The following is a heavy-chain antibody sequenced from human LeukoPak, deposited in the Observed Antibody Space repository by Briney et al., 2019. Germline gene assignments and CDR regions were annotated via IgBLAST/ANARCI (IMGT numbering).Heavy chain of an antibody. D-gene: IGHD2-2*01. CDR2: ISGSGGST. Sequence: GGSLRLSCAASGFTFSSYGMSWVRQAPGKGLEWVSAISGSGGSTYYADSVKGRFTISRDNSKNTLYLQMNSLRAEDTAVYYCAKDLYCSSTSCYHFDYWGQGTLVTVSS. CDR3: AKDLYCSSTSCYHFDY. CDR1: GFTFSSYG. J-gene: IGHJ4*02. V-gene: IGHV3-23*01.